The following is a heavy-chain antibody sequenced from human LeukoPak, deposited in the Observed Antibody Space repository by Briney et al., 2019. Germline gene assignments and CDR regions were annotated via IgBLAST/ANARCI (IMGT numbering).Heavy chain of an antibody. D-gene: IGHD3-9*01. CDR1: GFNFSTYG. CDR3: ARGLRYFDWSQNWFDP. V-gene: IGHV3-33*01. J-gene: IGHJ5*02. Sequence: GGSLRLSCAASGFNFSTYGMHRVRQAPGKGLEWVAVIWYDGRSKYYADSVKGRFTISRDNSKNTLHMEMNSLRAEDTAVYYCARGLRYFDWSQNWFDPWGQGTLVTVSS. CDR2: IWYDGRSK.